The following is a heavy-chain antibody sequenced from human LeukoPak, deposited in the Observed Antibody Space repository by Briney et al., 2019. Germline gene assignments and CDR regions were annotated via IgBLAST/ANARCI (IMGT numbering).Heavy chain of an antibody. D-gene: IGHD3-3*01. CDR3: TSNEWSGYYFDY. J-gene: IGHJ4*02. V-gene: IGHV4-39*01. CDR1: GGSISSSSYY. CDR2: MYSSGST. Sequence: PSETLSLTCTVSGGSISSSSYYWGWIRQPPGKGLEWIGSMYSSGSTYYNPSLKSRVIMSVDTSKNQFSLKLSSVTAADTAVYFCTSNEWSGYYFDYWGKGTLVSVSS.